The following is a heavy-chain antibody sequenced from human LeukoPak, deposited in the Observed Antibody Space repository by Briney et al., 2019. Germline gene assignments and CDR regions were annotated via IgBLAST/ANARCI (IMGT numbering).Heavy chain of an antibody. CDR2: ISSSGTTI. Sequence: GGSLRLFCAVSGFTFSSYWMSWVRQAPGKGLKWVSYISSSGTTIDYADSVKGRFTISRDNAKNSLYLQMNSLRAEDTAVYYCVSRAYRGEFDIWGQGTMVTVSS. D-gene: IGHD5-12*01. CDR1: GFTFSSYW. CDR3: VSRAYRGEFDI. J-gene: IGHJ3*02. V-gene: IGHV3-48*04.